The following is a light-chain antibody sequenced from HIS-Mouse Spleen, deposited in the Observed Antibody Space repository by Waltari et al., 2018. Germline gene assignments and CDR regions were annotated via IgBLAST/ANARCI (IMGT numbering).Light chain of an antibody. CDR1: RRDAGGYNS. V-gene: IGLV2-11*01. CDR3: CSYAGSYPVV. CDR2: DVS. J-gene: IGLJ2*01. Sequence: QSALTQPRPVSGSPGQPVTIPCTGTRRDAGGYNSVSWYQHHPGKAPKRMIYDVSKRPSGVTERFSGSKSGNTASLTISGLQAEDEADYYCCSYAGSYPVVFGGGTKLTVL.